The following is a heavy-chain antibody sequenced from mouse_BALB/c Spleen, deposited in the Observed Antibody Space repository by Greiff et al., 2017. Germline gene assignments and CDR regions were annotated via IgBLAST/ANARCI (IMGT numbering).Heavy chain of an antibody. CDR3: ARELYGNYGGFAY. J-gene: IGHJ3*01. CDR1: GYTFTSYW. Sequence: QVQLKQSGAELAKPGASVKMSCKASGYTFTSYWMHWVKQRPGQGLEWIGYINPSTGYTEYNQKFKDKATLTADKSSSTAYMQLSSLTSEDSAVYYCARELYGNYGGFAYWGQGTLVTVSA. D-gene: IGHD2-1*01. V-gene: IGHV1-7*01. CDR2: INPSTGYT.